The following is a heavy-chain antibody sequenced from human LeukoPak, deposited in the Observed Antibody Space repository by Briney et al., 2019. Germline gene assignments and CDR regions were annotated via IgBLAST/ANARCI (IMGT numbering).Heavy chain of an antibody. Sequence: ASVTVSCKVSGYTLTELSMHWVRQAPGKGLEWMGGFDPEDGETIYAQKFQGRVTMTEDTSTDTAYMELSSLRSEDTAVYYGATTPLGSSGYNYYYYYMDVWGKGTTVTVSS. CDR1: GYTLTELS. D-gene: IGHD3-22*01. V-gene: IGHV1-24*01. J-gene: IGHJ6*03. CDR2: FDPEDGET. CDR3: ATTPLGSSGYNYYYYYMDV.